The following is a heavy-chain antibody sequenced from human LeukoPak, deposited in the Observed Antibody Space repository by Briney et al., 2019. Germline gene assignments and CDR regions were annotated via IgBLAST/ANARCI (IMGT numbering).Heavy chain of an antibody. CDR1: GGSFSGYY. CDR2: INHSGST. V-gene: IGHV4-34*01. Sequence: SEILSLTCAVYGGSFSGYYWSWIRQPPGKGLEWIGEINHSGSTNYNPSLKSRVTISVDTSKNQFSLKLSSVTAADTAVYYCARGSMAPDYWGQGTLVTVLS. J-gene: IGHJ4*02. D-gene: IGHD2/OR15-2a*01. CDR3: ARGSMAPDY.